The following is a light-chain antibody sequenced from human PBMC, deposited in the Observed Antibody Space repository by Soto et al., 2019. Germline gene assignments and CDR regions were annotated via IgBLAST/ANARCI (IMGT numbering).Light chain of an antibody. CDR2: GAS. V-gene: IGKV3-15*01. CDR3: QQYNNWPPRT. CDR1: ESVRTN. Sequence: ETVVTQSPATLSVSPVETATLSCRASESVRTNLAWYQQKPGQAPRLLIYGASNRATGIPARFSGSGSGTEFTLTIRSLQSEDFAVYYCQQYNNWPPRTFGQGTTGDIK. J-gene: IGKJ1*01.